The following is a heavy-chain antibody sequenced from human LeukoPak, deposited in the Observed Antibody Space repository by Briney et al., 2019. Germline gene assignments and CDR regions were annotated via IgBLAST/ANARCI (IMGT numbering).Heavy chain of an antibody. Sequence: PSETLSLTCTVSGGSISSSDYYWGWVRQPPGRGLEWIGEIYHSGSTNYNPSLKSRGTISVDKSKNQFSLKLSSVTAADTAVYYCARVPLRSWHGDYGIFDYWGQGTLVTVSS. D-gene: IGHD4-17*01. CDR2: IYHSGST. CDR3: ARVPLRSWHGDYGIFDY. V-gene: IGHV4-39*07. J-gene: IGHJ4*02. CDR1: GGSISSSDYY.